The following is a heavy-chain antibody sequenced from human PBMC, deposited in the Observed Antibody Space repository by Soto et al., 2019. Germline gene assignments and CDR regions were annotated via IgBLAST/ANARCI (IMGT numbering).Heavy chain of an antibody. CDR2: ISYDGSNK. CDR1: GFTFSSYG. CDR3: AKGHTGSNSDY. D-gene: IGHD4-4*01. Sequence: QVQLVESGGGVVQPGRSLRLSCAASGFTFSSYGMHWVRQAPGKGLEWVAVISYDGSNKYYADSVKGRFTISRDNSKNTLYLQMNSLRAEDTAVYYCAKGHTGSNSDYWGQGTLVTVSS. J-gene: IGHJ4*02. V-gene: IGHV3-30*18.